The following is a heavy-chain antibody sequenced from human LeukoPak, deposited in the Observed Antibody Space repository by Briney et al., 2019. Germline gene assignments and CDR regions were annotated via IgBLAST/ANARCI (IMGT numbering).Heavy chain of an antibody. CDR2: ISSSSNYI. J-gene: IGHJ4*02. V-gene: IGHV3-21*01. D-gene: IGHD4-11*01. Sequence: GGSLRLSCAASGLTFSSYNMNWVRQAPGKGLEWVSFISSSSNYIYYTDSVKGRFTISRDNAKNSLFLQMNSLRAEDTAVYYCARGTPTTRDFDYWGQGTLVTVSS. CDR3: ARGTPTTRDFDY. CDR1: GLTFSSYN.